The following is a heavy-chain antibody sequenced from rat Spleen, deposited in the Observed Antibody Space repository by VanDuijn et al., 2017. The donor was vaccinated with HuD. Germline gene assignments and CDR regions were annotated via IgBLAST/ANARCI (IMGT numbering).Heavy chain of an antibody. D-gene: IGHD1-7*01. V-gene: IGHV5-29*01. CDR2: ISYDGGST. CDR3: ATTYFGYGYFDY. Sequence: EVQLVESGGGLVQPGRSLNLSCAASGFTFSDYDMAWVRQAPTKGLEWVATISYDGGSTDYRDSVKGRFTISRDNAKSTLYLQIDSLRSEDTATYYCATTYFGYGYFDYWGQGVMVTVSS. CDR1: GFTFSDYD. J-gene: IGHJ2*01.